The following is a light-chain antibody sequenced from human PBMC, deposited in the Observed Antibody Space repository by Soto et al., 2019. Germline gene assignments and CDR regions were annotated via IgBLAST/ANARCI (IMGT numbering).Light chain of an antibody. V-gene: IGLV2-14*01. CDR2: EGN. CDR1: SREVGAYNY. Sequence: QSALTQPASVSGSPGQSITISCTGTSREVGAYNYISWYQHHPGDVPKLIIYEGNDRPSGISNRFSGSKSGNTASLTISGLQPEDEAAYYCSSYTASSTSWVFGGGTKVTVL. CDR3: SSYTASSTSWV. J-gene: IGLJ3*02.